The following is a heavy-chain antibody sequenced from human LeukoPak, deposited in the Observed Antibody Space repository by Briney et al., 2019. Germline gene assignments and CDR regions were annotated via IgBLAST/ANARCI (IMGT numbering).Heavy chain of an antibody. CDR3: ARQTRSYSGYDYGYWFDY. V-gene: IGHV4-61*02. Sequence: PSQTLSLTCTVSGGSISSGSYYWSWIRQPAGKGLEWIGRIYTSGSTNYNPSLKSRVTISVDTSKNQFSLKLSSVTAADTAVYYRARQTRSYSGYDYGYWFDYWGQGTLVTVSS. CDR1: GGSISSGSYY. CDR2: IYTSGST. D-gene: IGHD5-12*01. J-gene: IGHJ4*02.